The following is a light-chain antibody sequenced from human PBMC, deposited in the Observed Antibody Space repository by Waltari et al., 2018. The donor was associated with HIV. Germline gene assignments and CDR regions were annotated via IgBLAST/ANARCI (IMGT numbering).Light chain of an antibody. J-gene: IGKJ2*01. V-gene: IGKV1-33*01. Sequence: DIQMTQSPSSLTASVGDRVTLTCQANQDITNYLNWYQQKPGKAPKLLIYDASDLEAGVPSRFSGNGSGTHFTFTINSLQAEDVATYHCQQYAGLPYTFGQGTKLEI. CDR1: QDITNY. CDR3: QQYAGLPYT. CDR2: DAS.